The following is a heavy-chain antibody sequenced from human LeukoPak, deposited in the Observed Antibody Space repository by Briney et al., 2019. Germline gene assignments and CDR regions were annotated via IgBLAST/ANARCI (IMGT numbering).Heavy chain of an antibody. CDR3: ARVFRYCSGGSCYFRYYYYGMDV. Sequence: ASVKVSCKASGYTFTSYDINSVRQATGQGLEWMGWMNPNSGNTGYAQKFQGRVTMTRNTSISTAYTELSSLRSEDTAVYYCARVFRYCSGGSCYFRYYYYGMDVWGQGTTVTVSS. J-gene: IGHJ6*02. V-gene: IGHV1-8*01. D-gene: IGHD2-15*01. CDR2: MNPNSGNT. CDR1: GYTFTSYD.